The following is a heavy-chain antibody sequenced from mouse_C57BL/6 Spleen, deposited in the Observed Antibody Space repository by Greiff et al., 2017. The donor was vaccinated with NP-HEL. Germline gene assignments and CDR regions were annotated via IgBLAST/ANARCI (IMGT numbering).Heavy chain of an antibody. Sequence: QVQLQQSGTELVKPGASVKLSCKASGYTFTSYWMHWVKQRPGQGLEWIGNINPSNGGTNYNEKFKSKATLTVDKSSSTAYMQLSSLTSEDSAVYYCARSANYGSSPVYFDYWGQGTTLTVSS. D-gene: IGHD1-1*01. CDR1: GYTFTSYW. V-gene: IGHV1-53*01. CDR3: ARSANYGSSPVYFDY. J-gene: IGHJ2*01. CDR2: INPSNGGT.